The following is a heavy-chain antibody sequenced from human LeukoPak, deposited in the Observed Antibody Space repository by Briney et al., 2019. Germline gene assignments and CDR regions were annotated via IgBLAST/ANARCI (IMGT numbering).Heavy chain of an antibody. Sequence: PSETLSLTCTVPGGSISTTSYYWSWIRQPAGKGLEWIGRIYTSGSTNYNPSLKSRVTISVDTPKNQFSLKLSSVTAADTAVYYCARTELGISATGGYYFDYWGQGTLVTVSS. CDR2: IYTSGST. CDR1: GGSISTTSYY. D-gene: IGHD7-27*01. CDR3: ARTELGISATGGYYFDY. J-gene: IGHJ4*02. V-gene: IGHV4-61*02.